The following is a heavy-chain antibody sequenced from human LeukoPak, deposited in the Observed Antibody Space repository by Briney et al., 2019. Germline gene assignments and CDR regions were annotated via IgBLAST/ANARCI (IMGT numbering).Heavy chain of an antibody. Sequence: ASVKVSCKVSGYTLTELSMHWVRQAPGKGLEWMGGFDPEDGETIYAQKLQGRVTMTTDTSTSTAYMELRSLRSDDTAVYYCARGGPYSSGWYFDYWGQGTLVTVSS. V-gene: IGHV1-24*01. D-gene: IGHD6-19*01. CDR2: FDPEDGET. CDR3: ARGGPYSSGWYFDY. J-gene: IGHJ4*02. CDR1: GYTLTELS.